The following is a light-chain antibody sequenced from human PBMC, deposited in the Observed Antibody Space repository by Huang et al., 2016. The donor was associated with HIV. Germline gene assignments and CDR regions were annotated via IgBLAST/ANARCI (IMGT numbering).Light chain of an antibody. Sequence: DIVMTQSPDSLAVSLGERATINCRSSQSLLYSYDNNNYLAWYQQKPAKPPKRIIYWASTLESGVPEGLRGSGAWTDFIRTISTMQAEDVAVDYWQQYYTTPPFFGGGTKVEIK. V-gene: IGKV4-1*01. J-gene: IGKJ4*01. CDR3: QQYYTTPPF. CDR1: QSLLYSYDNNNY. CDR2: WAS.